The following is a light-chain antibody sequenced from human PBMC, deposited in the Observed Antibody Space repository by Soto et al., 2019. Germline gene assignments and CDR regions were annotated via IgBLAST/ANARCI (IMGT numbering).Light chain of an antibody. Sequence: SALTQPASVSGSPGQSITISCTGTSSDVGGYNYVSWYQQHPGKAPKLMIYDVSNRPSGVSNRFSGSKSGNTASLTISGFQSEDEADYYCSSYTSSSFYVFGTGTKVTVL. J-gene: IGLJ1*01. CDR1: SSDVGGYNY. CDR3: SSYTSSSFYV. V-gene: IGLV2-14*03. CDR2: DVS.